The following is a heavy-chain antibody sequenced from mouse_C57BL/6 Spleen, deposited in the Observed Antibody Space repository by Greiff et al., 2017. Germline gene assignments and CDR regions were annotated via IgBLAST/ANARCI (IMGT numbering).Heavy chain of an antibody. CDR2: ISSGSSTI. J-gene: IGHJ1*03. CDR3: ARGGSSYMDFDV. Sequence: DVKLVESGGGLVKPGGSLKLSCAASGFTFSDYGMHWVRQAPEKGLEWVAYISSGSSTIYYADTVKGRFTISRDNAKNTLFLQMTSLRSEDTAMYYCARGGSSYMDFDVWGTGTTVTVSS. CDR1: GFTFSDYG. V-gene: IGHV5-17*01. D-gene: IGHD1-1*01.